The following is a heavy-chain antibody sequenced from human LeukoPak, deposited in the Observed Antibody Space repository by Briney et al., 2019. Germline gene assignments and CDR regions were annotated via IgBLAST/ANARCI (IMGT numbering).Heavy chain of an antibody. Sequence: GGSLRLSCVASGITFTNYAMGWLRQSPGKGLEWVSTISSNGGTTFYADSVKGRFTISRDNSKNTLYLQMNSLRAEDTAVYYCAKDGYCSGGSCYNFDYWGQGTLVTVSS. CDR3: AKDGYCSGGSCYNFDY. CDR2: ISSNGGTT. D-gene: IGHD2-15*01. J-gene: IGHJ4*02. CDR1: GITFTNYA. V-gene: IGHV3-23*01.